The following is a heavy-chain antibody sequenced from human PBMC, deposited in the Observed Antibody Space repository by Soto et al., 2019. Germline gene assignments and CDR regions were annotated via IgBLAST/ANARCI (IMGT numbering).Heavy chain of an antibody. Sequence: QVQLVQSGAEVKKPGSSVKVSCKASGGTFSSYAISWVRQAPGQGLEWMGGIIPIFGTANYAQKFQGRVTITADESTSTAYMELSSLRSEDTAVYYCARAYSDIFTGYSPHAFDIWGKGTMVTVSS. CDR3: ARAYSDIFTGYSPHAFDI. D-gene: IGHD3-9*01. CDR2: IIPIFGTA. V-gene: IGHV1-69*01. CDR1: GGTFSSYA. J-gene: IGHJ3*02.